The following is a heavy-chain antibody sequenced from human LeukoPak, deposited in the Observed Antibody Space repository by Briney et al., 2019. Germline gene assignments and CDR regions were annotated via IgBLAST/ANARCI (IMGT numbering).Heavy chain of an antibody. V-gene: IGHV3-30*18. CDR3: AKSRYHFDY. CDR2: ISYDGSNK. D-gene: IGHD3-9*01. J-gene: IGHJ4*02. Sequence: GSSLRLSCAASGFTFSSYGLHWVRQAPGKGLEWVAVISYDGSNKYYADSVKGRFTISRDNSKNTLYLQMNSLRAEDTAVYYCAKSRYHFDYWGQGTLVTVSS. CDR1: GFTFSSYG.